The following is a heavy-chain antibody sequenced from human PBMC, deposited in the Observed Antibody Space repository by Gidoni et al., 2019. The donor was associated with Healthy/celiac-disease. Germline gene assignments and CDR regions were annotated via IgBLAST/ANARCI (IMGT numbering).Heavy chain of an antibody. D-gene: IGHD4-17*01. Sequence: SIYGQRFQGRVTMTEDTSTDTAYMELSSLRSEDTAVYYCATLTTVEIYINWFDPWGQGTLVTVSS. V-gene: IGHV1-24*01. CDR2: S. J-gene: IGHJ5*02. CDR3: ATLTTVEIYINWFDP.